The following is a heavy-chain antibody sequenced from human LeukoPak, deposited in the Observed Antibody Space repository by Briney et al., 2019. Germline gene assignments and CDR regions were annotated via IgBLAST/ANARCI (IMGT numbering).Heavy chain of an antibody. J-gene: IGHJ4*02. D-gene: IGHD3-10*01. V-gene: IGHV4-59*01. CDR2: IYYSGST. CDR1: GGSISSYY. Sequence: SETLCLTCTVSGGSISSYYWSWIRQPPGKGLEWIGYIYYSGSTNYNPSLKSRVTISVDASKNQFSLKLSSVTAADTAVYYCAATYGSGLYWGQGTLVTVPS. CDR3: AATYGSGLY.